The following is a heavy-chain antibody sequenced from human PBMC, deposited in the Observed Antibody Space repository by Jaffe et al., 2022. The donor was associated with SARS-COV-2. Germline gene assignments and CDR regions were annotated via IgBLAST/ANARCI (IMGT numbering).Heavy chain of an antibody. D-gene: IGHD3-22*01. J-gene: IGHJ6*03. CDR2: ISYDGSNK. CDR1: GFTFSSYA. Sequence: QVQLVESGGGVVQPGRSLRLSCAASGFTFSSYAMHWVRQAPGKGLEWVAVISYDGSNKYYADSVKGRFTISRDNSKNTLYLQMNSLRAEDTAVYYCARDRMELGGYWYDSSGMGRGYYYYMDVWGKGTTVTVSS. CDR3: ARDRMELGGYWYDSSGMGRGYYYYMDV. V-gene: IGHV3-30*04.